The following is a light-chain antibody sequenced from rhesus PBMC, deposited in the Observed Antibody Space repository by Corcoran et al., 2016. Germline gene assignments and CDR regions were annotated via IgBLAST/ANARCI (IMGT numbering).Light chain of an antibody. J-gene: IGKJ1*01. CDR3: QQYNSAPPT. Sequence: ETVVTQSPATLSLSPGERATLSCRASQSVGSYLAWYQQKPGQTPRHLIDGASSRATGIPDRFSGSGAGPDFTLTISSLQPEDFATYYCQQYNSAPPTFGQGTKVEIK. CDR1: QSVGSY. V-gene: IGKV3-24*04. CDR2: GAS.